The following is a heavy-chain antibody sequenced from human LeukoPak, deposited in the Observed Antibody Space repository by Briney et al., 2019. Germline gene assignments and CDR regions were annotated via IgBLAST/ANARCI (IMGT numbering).Heavy chain of an antibody. D-gene: IGHD5-18*01. Sequence: GGSLRLSCTFSGFTFRDYALTWVRQTPGKGLEWVGFIKKTADGLTTEYAASAKGRFSISGDDSKNIVYLQMNSLTAEDSGFYYCTRSYVNRQDTARVGVRYYYYYYMDVWGTGTTVAVSS. CDR3: TRSYVNRQDTARVGVRYYYYYYMDV. J-gene: IGHJ6*03. CDR1: GFTFRDYA. V-gene: IGHV3-49*04. CDR2: IKKTADGLTT.